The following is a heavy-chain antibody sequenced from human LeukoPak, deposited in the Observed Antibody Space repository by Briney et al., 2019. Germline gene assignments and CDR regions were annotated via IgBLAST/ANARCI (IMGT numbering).Heavy chain of an antibody. V-gene: IGHV1-69*13. CDR3: ARVSDSSGFHSEGHDAFDI. D-gene: IGHD3-22*01. CDR2: IIPIFGTA. CDR1: GGTFSSYA. Sequence: ASVNVSCKASGGTFSSYAISWVRQAPGQGLEWMGGIIPIFGTANYAQKFQGRVTITADESTSTAYMELSSLRSEDTAVYYCARVSDSSGFHSEGHDAFDIWGQGTMVTVSS. J-gene: IGHJ3*02.